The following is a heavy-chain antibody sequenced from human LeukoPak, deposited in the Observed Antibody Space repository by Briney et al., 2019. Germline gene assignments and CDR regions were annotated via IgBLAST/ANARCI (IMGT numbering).Heavy chain of an antibody. CDR3: ARLGYYFGSGSYYNPADI. Sequence: GESLKISCKGSGYRFTSYWIAWVRQMPGKGLEWMGIIYPGDSDTRYSPSFQGQVTISADKSISTAYLQWSSLKASDTAMYYCARLGYYFGSGSYYNPADIWGQGTMVTVSS. CDR1: GYRFTSYW. J-gene: IGHJ3*02. D-gene: IGHD3-10*01. V-gene: IGHV5-51*01. CDR2: IYPGDSDT.